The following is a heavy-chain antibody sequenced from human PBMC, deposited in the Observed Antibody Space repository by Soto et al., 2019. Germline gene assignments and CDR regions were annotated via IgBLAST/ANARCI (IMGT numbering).Heavy chain of an antibody. CDR3: ADLKWSRSYLP. V-gene: IGHV3-72*01. D-gene: IGHD3-3*01. J-gene: IGHJ1*01. CDR1: GFRLSDHF. Sequence: EVQRVESGGDLVQPGGSLRLSCVASGFRLSDHFMDWVRQAPGKGLEGVGRIKNDPQRYITEYAESVNGRFTIERDDSKNSLFLQMHSLTTEDTDIYYFADLKWSRSYLPWGQGTLVTVSS. CDR2: IKNDPQRYIT.